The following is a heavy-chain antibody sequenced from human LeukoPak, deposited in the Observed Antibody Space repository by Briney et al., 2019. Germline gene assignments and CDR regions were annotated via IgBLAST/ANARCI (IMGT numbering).Heavy chain of an antibody. J-gene: IGHJ4*02. CDR2: INANSGDT. D-gene: IGHD3-10*01. V-gene: IGHV1-2*02. CDR1: ACSFTRYF. Sequence: GASVTVSCKTSACSFTRYFFHWIRQAPGQGRDWMGWINANSGDTNYAQQFQGRLTMTRDRSISTVYMELSRLRTDDTAVYYCARDFSWGVDSWGQGTLVTVSS. CDR3: ARDFSWGVDS.